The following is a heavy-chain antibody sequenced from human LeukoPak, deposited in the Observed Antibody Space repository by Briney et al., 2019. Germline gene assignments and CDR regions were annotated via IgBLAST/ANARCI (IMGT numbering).Heavy chain of an antibody. CDR1: GFTFSSYA. CDR2: ISGSGGST. D-gene: IGHD3-10*01. J-gene: IGHJ3*02. Sequence: GGSLRLSCAASGFTFSSYAMSWVRQAPGKGLEWVSAISGSGGSTYYADSVKGRFTISRDNAKNTLYLQMNSLRAEDTAVYYCARGGSYSHNAFDIWGQGTMVTVSP. CDR3: ARGGSYSHNAFDI. V-gene: IGHV3-23*01.